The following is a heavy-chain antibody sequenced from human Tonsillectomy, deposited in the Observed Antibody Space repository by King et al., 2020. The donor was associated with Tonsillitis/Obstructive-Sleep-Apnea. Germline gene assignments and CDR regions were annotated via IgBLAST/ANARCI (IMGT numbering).Heavy chain of an antibody. CDR2: IKQDGSQK. V-gene: IGHV3-7*03. D-gene: IGHD4-17*01. CDR3: ARLSDYGDRGYAFDI. CDR1: GFTFSSYW. J-gene: IGHJ3*02. Sequence: VQLVESGGGLVQPGGSLRLSCAASGFTFSSYWMSWVRQAPGKGLEWVANIKQDGSQKYYVDSVKGRFTISRDNAKNSPYLQMNSLRAEDTAVYYGARLSDYGDRGYAFDIWGQGTMVTVSS.